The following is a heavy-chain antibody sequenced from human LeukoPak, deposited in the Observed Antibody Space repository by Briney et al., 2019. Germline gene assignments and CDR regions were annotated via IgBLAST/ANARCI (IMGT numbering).Heavy chain of an antibody. CDR2: ISSNGGST. J-gene: IGHJ5*02. V-gene: IGHV3-64*01. CDR1: GFTFSSYA. Sequence: GGSLRLSCAASGFTFSSYAMHWVRQAPGKGLEYVSAISSNGGSTYYANSVKGRFTISRDNSKNTLYLQMGSLRAEDMAVYYCARSWVYEGGGPNGFDPWGQGPLVTVSS. CDR3: ARSWVYEGGGPNGFDP. D-gene: IGHD2-15*01.